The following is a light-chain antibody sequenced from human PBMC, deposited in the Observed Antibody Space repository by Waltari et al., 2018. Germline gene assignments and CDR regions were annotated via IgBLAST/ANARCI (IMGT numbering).Light chain of an antibody. V-gene: IGLV2-14*03. CDR2: DVR. CDR3: SSFTTSSTVV. Sequence: QSALTQPASVSGSPGQSITISCTGTSSDVGGYNYVSWYQHHPGKVPKLILLDVRKRPSGVSNRFSGSKSGNTASLTVSGLQTEDEADYYCSSFTTSSTVVFGGGTKLTVL. CDR1: SSDVGGYNY. J-gene: IGLJ2*01.